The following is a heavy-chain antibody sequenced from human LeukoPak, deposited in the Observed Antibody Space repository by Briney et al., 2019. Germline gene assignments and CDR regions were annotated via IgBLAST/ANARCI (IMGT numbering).Heavy chain of an antibody. CDR3: ARCRDYDFWSGSAVDY. V-gene: IGHV3-30-3*01. J-gene: IGHJ4*02. CDR2: ISYDGTNT. CDR1: GFIFSSYA. D-gene: IGHD3-3*01. Sequence: GGSLRLSRAASGFIFSSYAMHWVRQAPGKGLEWVAVISYDGTNTDYADSVKGRFTISRDNSKNALYLQMNSLRAEDTAVYYCARCRDYDFWSGSAVDYWGQGTQVTVSS.